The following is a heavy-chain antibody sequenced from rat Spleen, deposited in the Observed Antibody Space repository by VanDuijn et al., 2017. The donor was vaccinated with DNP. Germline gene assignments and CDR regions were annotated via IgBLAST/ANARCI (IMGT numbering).Heavy chain of an antibody. CDR2: ITTGGGNT. D-gene: IGHD4-6*01. CDR1: GFTFSNYG. J-gene: IGHJ1*01. Sequence: EVQLVESGGGLVQPGRSLKLSCIGSGFTFSNYGMAWVRQAPTKGLEWVASITTGGGNTYYRDSVQGRFTISRDNAKSTLYLQMDSLRSEDTATYYCARQGGRYWYFDFWGPGTMVTVSS. CDR3: ARQGGRYWYFDF. V-gene: IGHV5S13*01.